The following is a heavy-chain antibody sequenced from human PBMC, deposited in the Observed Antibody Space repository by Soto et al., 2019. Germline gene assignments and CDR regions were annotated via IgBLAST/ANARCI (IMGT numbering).Heavy chain of an antibody. D-gene: IGHD2-2*01. CDR2: ISYDGSNK. J-gene: IGHJ4*02. CDR1: GFTFSSYA. V-gene: IGHV3-30-3*01. CDR3: ARDIVKGVLVPAATQGFDY. Sequence: QVQLVESGGGVVQPGRSLRLSCAASGFTFSSYAMHWVRQAPGKGLEWVAVISYDGSNKYYADSVKGRFTISRDNSKNTLYLQMNSLRAEDTAVYYCARDIVKGVLVPAATQGFDYWGQGTLVTVSS.